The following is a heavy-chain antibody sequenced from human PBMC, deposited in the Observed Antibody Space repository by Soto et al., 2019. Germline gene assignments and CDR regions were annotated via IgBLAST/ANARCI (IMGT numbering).Heavy chain of an antibody. V-gene: IGHV3-20*04. CDR3: ARDGGVVTVDAFDL. J-gene: IGHJ3*01. D-gene: IGHD3-16*01. Sequence: EVQLVESGGGVVRPGGSLRLSCVASGFRFDDFGLTWVRQVPGKEPEWVAGITWNAGSKGYADSVKGRFTISSDNAKISLHLQMESLREEDTALYFCARDGGVVTVDAFDLWGQGTMVTVSS. CDR1: GFRFDDFG. CDR2: ITWNAGSK.